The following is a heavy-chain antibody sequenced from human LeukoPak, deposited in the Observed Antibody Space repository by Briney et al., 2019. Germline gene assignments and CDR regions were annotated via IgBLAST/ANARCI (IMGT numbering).Heavy chain of an antibody. J-gene: IGHJ6*03. CDR1: GGSFSGYY. D-gene: IGHD4-17*01. Sequence: SETLSLTCAVYGGSFSGYYWSWIRQPPGKGLEWIGEINHSGSTNYNPPLKSRVTISVDKSKNQFSLKLSSVTAADTAVYYCARVDYGDVFYYYYYMDVWGKGTTVTVSS. CDR2: INHSGST. V-gene: IGHV4-34*01. CDR3: ARVDYGDVFYYYYYMDV.